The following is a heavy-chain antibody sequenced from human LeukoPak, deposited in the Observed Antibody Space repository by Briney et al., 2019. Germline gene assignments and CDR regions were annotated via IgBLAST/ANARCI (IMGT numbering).Heavy chain of an antibody. CDR2: MNPNSGNT. CDR3: ARALGPAGYRWWFDP. CDR1: GYTFTNYD. V-gene: IGHV1-8*03. J-gene: IGHJ5*02. Sequence: ASVKVSCKASGYTFTNYDINWVRQATGQGLEWMGWMNPNSGNTGYAQKFQGRVTITRNPSISTAYMEVSSLRYEDTAVYYCARALGPAGYRWWFDPWGQGTLVTVSS. D-gene: IGHD2-2*01.